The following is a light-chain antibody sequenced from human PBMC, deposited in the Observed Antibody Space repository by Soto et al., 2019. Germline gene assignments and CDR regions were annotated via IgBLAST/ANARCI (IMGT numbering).Light chain of an antibody. CDR2: AAS. CDR1: QSISSY. J-gene: IGKJ1*01. Sequence: DIQMTPSPSSLSASVGDRVTITCRASQSISSYLNWYQQKPGKAPKLLIDAASSLQSGGPSRFSGSGSGTDFTLTISSLQPEDFATYYCQQSYSTPPWTFGQGTKVDTK. V-gene: IGKV1-39*01. CDR3: QQSYSTPPWT.